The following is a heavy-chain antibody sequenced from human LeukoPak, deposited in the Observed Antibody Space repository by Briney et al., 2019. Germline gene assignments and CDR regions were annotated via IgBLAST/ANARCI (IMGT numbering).Heavy chain of an antibody. D-gene: IGHD3-10*01. CDR3: AKDMIYGSGSYYNPIFDY. V-gene: IGHV3-23*01. J-gene: IGHJ4*02. CDR1: GFTFSSYA. Sequence: PGGSLRLSCAASGFTFSSYAMSWVRQAPGKGLEWVSAISGSGGSTYYADSVKGRFTISRDNSKNTLYLQMNGLRAEDTAVYYCAKDMIYGSGSYYNPIFDYWGQGTLVTVSS. CDR2: ISGSGGST.